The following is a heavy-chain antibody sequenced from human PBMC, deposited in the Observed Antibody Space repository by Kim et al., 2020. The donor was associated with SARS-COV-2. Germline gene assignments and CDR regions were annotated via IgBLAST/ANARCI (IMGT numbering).Heavy chain of an antibody. CDR1: GFTFSSYS. CDR3: ARHFPGGTSHLTDYYYYYYMDV. CDR2: ISSSSSTI. D-gene: IGHD2-2*01. Sequence: GGSLRLSCAASGFTFSSYSMNWVRQAPGKGLEWVSYISSSSSTIYYADSVKGRFTISRDNAKNSLYLQMNSLRDEDTAVYYCARHFPGGTSHLTDYYYYYYMDVWGKGTTVTVSS. J-gene: IGHJ6*03. V-gene: IGHV3-48*02.